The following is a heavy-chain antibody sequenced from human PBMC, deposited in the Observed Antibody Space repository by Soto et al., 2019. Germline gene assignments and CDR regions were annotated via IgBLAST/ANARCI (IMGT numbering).Heavy chain of an antibody. D-gene: IGHD6-19*01. CDR3: AKTLIAVAGTVDY. J-gene: IGHJ4*02. CDR1: GFTFSSYG. Sequence: GSLRLSCAASGFTFSSYGMHWVRQAPGKGLEWVAVISYDGSNKYYADSVKGRFAISRDNSKNTLYLQMNSLRAEDTAVYYCAKTLIAVAGTVDYWGQGTLVTVSS. CDR2: ISYDGSNK. V-gene: IGHV3-30*18.